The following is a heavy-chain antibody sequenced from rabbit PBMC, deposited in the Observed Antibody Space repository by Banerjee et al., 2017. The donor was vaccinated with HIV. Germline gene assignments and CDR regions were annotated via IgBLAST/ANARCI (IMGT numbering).Heavy chain of an antibody. V-gene: IGHV1S45*01. CDR2: IDTGIGST. Sequence: QEQLEESGGDLVKPGGTLTLTCTASGFSFSSGYYMCWVRQAPGKGLEWIGCIDTGIGSTVYATWVNGRFTISKTSSTTVTLQMTTVTAADTATYFCARVWALWGPGTLVTVS. CDR1: GFSFSSGYY. J-gene: IGHJ4*01. D-gene: IGHD5-1*01. CDR3: ARVWAL.